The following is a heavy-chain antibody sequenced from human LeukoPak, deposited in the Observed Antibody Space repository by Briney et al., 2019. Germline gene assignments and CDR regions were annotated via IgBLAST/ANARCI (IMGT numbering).Heavy chain of an antibody. J-gene: IGHJ6*02. V-gene: IGHV1-69*04. Sequence: ASVKVSCKASGGTFSSYAISWVRQAPGQGLEWMGRIIPILGIANYAQKFQGRVTMTRNTSISTAYMELSSLRSEDTAVYYCASTTVTTTLRYYVHRGSMDVWGQGTTVTVSS. CDR2: IIPILGIA. D-gene: IGHD4-17*01. CDR1: GGTFSSYA. CDR3: ASTTVTTTLRYYVHRGSMDV.